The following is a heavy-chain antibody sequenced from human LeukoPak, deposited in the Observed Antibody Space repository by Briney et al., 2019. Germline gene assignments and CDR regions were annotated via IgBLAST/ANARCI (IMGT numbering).Heavy chain of an antibody. Sequence: KSGESLKISCKGSGFSFTSYWIAWVRQMPGKGLECMGIIYPTDSETRYSPPFQDQVTISADKSISTAYLQWNSLKASDTAMYYCARPPGLGGAFDIWGQGTMVTVSS. CDR1: GFSFTSYW. D-gene: IGHD3-16*01. CDR2: IYPTDSET. CDR3: ARPPGLGGAFDI. V-gene: IGHV5-51*01. J-gene: IGHJ3*02.